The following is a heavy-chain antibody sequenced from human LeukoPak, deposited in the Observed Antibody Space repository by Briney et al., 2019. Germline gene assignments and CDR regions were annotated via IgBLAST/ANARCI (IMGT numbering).Heavy chain of an antibody. Sequence: ASVKLSCNASGYTFTSYGISWVRDPPGQGLEWMGGISAYNGNTNYAQKLQGRVTMTTDTSTTTAYIELRSLRSDDTAVYYCARQVRGGHSGYDYNFDYWGQGTLVTVSS. D-gene: IGHD5-12*01. CDR3: ARQVRGGHSGYDYNFDY. J-gene: IGHJ4*02. CDR1: GYTFTSYG. V-gene: IGHV1-18*01. CDR2: ISAYNGNT.